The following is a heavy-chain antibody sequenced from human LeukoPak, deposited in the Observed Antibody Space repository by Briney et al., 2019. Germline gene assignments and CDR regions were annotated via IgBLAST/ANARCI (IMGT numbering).Heavy chain of an antibody. CDR3: TSYYYTSGPNDN. D-gene: IGHD3-22*01. V-gene: IGHV3-11*04. CDR1: GFTFSDYY. CDR2: ISSSGSTI. J-gene: IGHJ4*02. Sequence: GGSLRLSCAASGFTFSDYYMSWIRQAPGKGLEWVSYISSSGSTIYYADSVKGRFTISRDNAKNSLYLQMNSLRAEDTAVYYCTSYYYTSGPNDNWGQGTLVTVSS.